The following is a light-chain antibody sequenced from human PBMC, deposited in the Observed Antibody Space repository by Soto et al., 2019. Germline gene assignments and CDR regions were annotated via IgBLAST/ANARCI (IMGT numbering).Light chain of an antibody. J-gene: IGKJ4*01. CDR1: QSVSSN. CDR2: GAS. Sequence: EIVMTQSPATLSVSPGERATLSCRASQSVSSNLAWYQQKPGQAPRLLMFGASTRATGISARFSGSGSGTEFTLTISSLQSEDFAVYYCQQYYNWPPLTFGGGTKVEMK. CDR3: QQYYNWPPLT. V-gene: IGKV3-15*01.